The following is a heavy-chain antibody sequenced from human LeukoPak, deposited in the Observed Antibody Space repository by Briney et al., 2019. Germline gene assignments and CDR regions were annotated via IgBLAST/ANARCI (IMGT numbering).Heavy chain of an antibody. CDR1: GGSITSSTYY. V-gene: IGHV4-39*01. Sequence: PSETLSLTCSVSGGSITSSTYYWGWIRQPPGKGLEWIGSINYGGFTYYSASLKSRVAMSVDTSKNQFSLNLSSVTAADTAVYYCARAGYSSGWYDHFDYWGQGTLVTVSS. J-gene: IGHJ4*02. D-gene: IGHD6-19*01. CDR3: ARAGYSSGWYDHFDY. CDR2: INYGGFT.